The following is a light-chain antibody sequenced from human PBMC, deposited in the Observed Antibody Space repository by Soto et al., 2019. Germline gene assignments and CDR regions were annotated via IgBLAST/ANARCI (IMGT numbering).Light chain of an antibody. CDR3: HQYIIDSLFT. Sequence: DVQMTQSPSTLSASVGDRVTITCRASQSIGPWLAWYQQKPGKAPKLLIYKASNLESGVPSRFSGSGSGTEFTLTINNLQPDDFATYYCHQYIIDSLFTFGPGTKVDIK. CDR1: QSIGPW. CDR2: KAS. V-gene: IGKV1-5*03. J-gene: IGKJ3*01.